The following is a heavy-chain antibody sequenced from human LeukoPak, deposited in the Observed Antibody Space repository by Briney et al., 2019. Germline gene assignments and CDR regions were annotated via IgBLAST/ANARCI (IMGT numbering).Heavy chain of an antibody. D-gene: IGHD4-23*01. CDR2: IYPGDSDT. Sequence: GESLKISCKGSGYSFTSYWIGWVRQMPGKGLEWMGIIYPGDSDTRYSPSFQGQVTISADKSISTAYLQWSGLKASDTAMYYCAITTTVVTHFFDYWGQGTLVTVSS. CDR1: GYSFTSYW. V-gene: IGHV5-51*01. CDR3: AITTTVVTHFFDY. J-gene: IGHJ4*02.